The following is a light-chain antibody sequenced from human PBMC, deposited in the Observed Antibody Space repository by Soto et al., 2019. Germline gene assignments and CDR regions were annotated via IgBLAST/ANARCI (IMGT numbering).Light chain of an antibody. V-gene: IGKV2-28*01. CDR2: LGS. Sequence: IVMTQSPLSLPVTPGEPASISCRSSQSLLHSNGYNYLDWYLQKPGQSPHLLIYLGSNRASGVPDRFSGSGSGTDFTLKISRVEAEDAGVYYCMQALQTPLTFGGGTKVEIK. CDR1: QSLLHSNGYNY. CDR3: MQALQTPLT. J-gene: IGKJ4*01.